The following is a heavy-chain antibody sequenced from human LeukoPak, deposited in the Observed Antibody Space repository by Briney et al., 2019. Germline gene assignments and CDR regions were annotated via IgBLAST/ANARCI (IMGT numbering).Heavy chain of an antibody. CDR1: GFTFTSSA. D-gene: IGHD4-17*01. J-gene: IGHJ6*02. Sequence: SVKVSCKASGFTFTSSAVQWVRQARGQRLEWIGWIVVGSGNTNYAQKFQERVTITRDMSTSTAYMELSSLRSEDTAVYYCAAFPISGDYPFYGMDVWGQGTQVTVSS. CDR3: AAFPISGDYPFYGMDV. CDR2: IVVGSGNT. V-gene: IGHV1-58*01.